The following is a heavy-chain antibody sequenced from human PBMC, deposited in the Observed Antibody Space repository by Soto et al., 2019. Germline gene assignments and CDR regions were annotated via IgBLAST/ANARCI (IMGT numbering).Heavy chain of an antibody. Sequence: QVQLVESGGGVVQPGRSLRLSCAASGFTFSSYAMHWVRQAPGKGLEWVAVISYDGSNKYYADSVKGRFTISRDNSTNALYLQMNSLRAEDTAVYYCARDEVPTLIYYYYVMDVLGQGTTVTVSS. J-gene: IGHJ6*02. CDR2: ISYDGSNK. CDR1: GFTFSSYA. V-gene: IGHV3-30-3*01. CDR3: ARDEVPTLIYYYYVMDV.